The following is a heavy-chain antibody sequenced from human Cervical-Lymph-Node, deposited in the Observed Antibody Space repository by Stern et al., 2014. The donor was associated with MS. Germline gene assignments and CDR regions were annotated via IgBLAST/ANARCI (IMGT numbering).Heavy chain of an antibody. J-gene: IGHJ5*01. Sequence: QVQLVESGAEVKRPGSSVTVSCKSSGDTFSDHSISWVRRAPGHGLEWVGGIIPLFGAADFARMFQGRVTITADESTTTAYMELSSLRSEDTAIYYCARGAYCGGDCYWGWFDSWGQGTLVTVSS. CDR1: GDTFSDHS. D-gene: IGHD2-21*02. CDR2: IIPLFGAA. V-gene: IGHV1-69*01. CDR3: ARGAYCGGDCYWGWFDS.